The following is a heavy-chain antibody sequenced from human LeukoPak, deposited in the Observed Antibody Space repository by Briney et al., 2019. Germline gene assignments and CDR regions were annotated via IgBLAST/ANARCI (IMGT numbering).Heavy chain of an antibody. Sequence: GGSLRLSCAASAGFTISSYWMNWVRQAPGKGLEWVANIKGDGSEKYYVDSVKGRFTISRDNARNSLYLQMNSLRAEDTAVYYCARAPAHADYFDYWGQGTLVTVSS. J-gene: IGHJ4*02. CDR2: IKGDGSEK. V-gene: IGHV3-7*04. CDR1: AGFTISSYW. CDR3: ARAPAHADYFDY.